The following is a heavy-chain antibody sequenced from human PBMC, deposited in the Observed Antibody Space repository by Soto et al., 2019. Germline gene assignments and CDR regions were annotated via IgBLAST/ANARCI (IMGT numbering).Heavy chain of an antibody. V-gene: IGHV2-5*02. CDR2: IYWDDDK. CDR3: VQSRCGGDCLQSYSSHSYYGLDV. CDR1: GFSLSTIGVG. J-gene: IGHJ6*02. Sequence: QITLKESGPTLVKPTQTLTLTCTFSGFSLSTIGVGVGWIRQPPGKALEWLALIYWDDDKRYSPSLKSRLTVTKDTSKNQVVLTMTNMHPADTATYSCVQSRCGGDCLQSYSSHSYYGLDVWGQGTTVTVSS. D-gene: IGHD2-21*02.